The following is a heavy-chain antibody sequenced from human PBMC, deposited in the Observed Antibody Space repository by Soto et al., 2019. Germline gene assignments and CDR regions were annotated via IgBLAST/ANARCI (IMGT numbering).Heavy chain of an antibody. V-gene: IGHV3-21*01. CDR3: ARDRGCSGGSCYSYFDY. Sequence: EVQLVESGGGLVKPGGSLRLSCAASGFTFSSYSMKWVRQAPGKGLEWVSSISSSSSYIYYADSVKGRFTISRDNAKNSLYLQMNSLRAEDKAVYYCARDRGCSGGSCYSYFDYWGQGTLVTVSS. CDR2: ISSSSSYI. J-gene: IGHJ4*02. CDR1: GFTFSSYS. D-gene: IGHD2-15*01.